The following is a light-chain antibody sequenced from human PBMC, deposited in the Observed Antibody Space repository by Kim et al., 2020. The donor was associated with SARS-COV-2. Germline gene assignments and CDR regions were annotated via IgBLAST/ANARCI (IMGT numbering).Light chain of an antibody. J-gene: IGKJ1*01. V-gene: IGKV4-1*01. CDR2: WAS. Sequence: DIVMTQSPDSLAVSLGERATINCKSSQSVLYSSNNKNYLAWYLQKPGQPPKLLIYWASTRESGVPNRFSGSESGTDFTLTISTLQAEDVAVYFCQQYYTTPWTFGQGTKVEIK. CDR3: QQYYTTPWT. CDR1: QSVLYSSNNKNY.